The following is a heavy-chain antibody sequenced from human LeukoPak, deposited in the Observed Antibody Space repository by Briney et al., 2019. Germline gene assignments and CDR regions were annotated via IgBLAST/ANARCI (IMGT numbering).Heavy chain of an antibody. CDR3: ARDDYVWGSYRSGDY. CDR1: GYTFTGYY. J-gene: IGHJ4*02. CDR2: INPYSGDT. V-gene: IGHV1-2*06. D-gene: IGHD3-16*02. Sequence: ASVKVSCKASGYTFTGYYMHWGRQAPGQGKERMGRINPYSGDTNSAQNFQGRITMTRDTSISTAYMELSRLRSDDTAMYYCARDDYVWGSYRSGDYWGQGTLVTVSS.